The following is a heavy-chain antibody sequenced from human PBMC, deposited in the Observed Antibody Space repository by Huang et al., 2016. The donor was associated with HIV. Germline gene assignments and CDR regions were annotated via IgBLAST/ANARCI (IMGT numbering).Heavy chain of an antibody. J-gene: IGHJ4*02. CDR1: GYTFDSYG. Sequence: HVQLVQSGADVKKPGASVKVSCKASGYTFDSYGINWVRQAPGQGLEWMGCVGPHSGKTNHPQKLQGRVTMTTDTTTSTAYMELRILTSDDTAVYYCARDATGYGTGWSTEFDYWGQGTLVTVSS. CDR3: ARDATGYGTGWSTEFDY. D-gene: IGHD6-19*01. V-gene: IGHV1-18*04. CDR2: VGPHSGKT.